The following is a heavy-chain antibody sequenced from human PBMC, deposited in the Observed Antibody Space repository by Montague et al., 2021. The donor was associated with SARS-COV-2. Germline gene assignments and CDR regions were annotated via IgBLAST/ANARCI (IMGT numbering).Heavy chain of an antibody. D-gene: IGHD3-10*01. J-gene: IGHJ6*02. CDR2: IDWDDDK. CDR3: ARTAGTDYTGYYYYAMDV. V-gene: IGHV2-70*11. CDR1: GFSLSTSGMC. Sequence: PALVKPTQTLTLTCTFSGFSLSTSGMCVSWIRQPPEKALEWLARIDWDDDKYYSTSLKTRLTISKDTSKNQVVPTMTNMDPVDTATYYCARTAGTDYTGYYYYAMDVWGQGTTVTVSS.